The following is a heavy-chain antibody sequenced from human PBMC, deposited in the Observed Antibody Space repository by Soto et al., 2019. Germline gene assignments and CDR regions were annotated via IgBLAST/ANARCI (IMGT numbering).Heavy chain of an antibody. CDR2: IYYSGST. CDR3: ARDGAPGLAAAGHFDY. V-gene: IGHV4-31*03. J-gene: IGHJ4*02. CDR1: GGSISSGGYY. Sequence: SETLSLTCTVSGGSISSGGYYWSWIRQHPGKGLEWIGYIYYSGSTYYNPSLKSRVTISVDTSKNQFSLKLSSVTAAHTAVYYCARDGAPGLAAAGHFDYWGQGTLVTVSS. D-gene: IGHD6-13*01.